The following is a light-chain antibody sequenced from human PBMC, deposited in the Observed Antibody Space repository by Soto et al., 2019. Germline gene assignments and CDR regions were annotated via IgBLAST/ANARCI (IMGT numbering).Light chain of an antibody. CDR3: QQADSFPLP. Sequence: DIQMTQSPSSVSASVGDRVTITCRASQDISSWLTWYQQKPGKAPKVLIYAASSLKSGVPSRFRGSGSGTDFTLSITSLQPDDFANYYCQQADSFPLPFGGGTRVEMK. J-gene: IGKJ4*01. CDR2: AAS. V-gene: IGKV1-12*01. CDR1: QDISSW.